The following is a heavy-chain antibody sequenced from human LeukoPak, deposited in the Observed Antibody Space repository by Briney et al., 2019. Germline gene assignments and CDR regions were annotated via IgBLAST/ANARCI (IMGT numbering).Heavy chain of an antibody. V-gene: IGHV4-39*01. D-gene: IGHD3-10*01. CDR3: ARRGGYYGSGRTYWFDP. J-gene: IGHJ5*02. Sequence: PSETLSLTCTVSGGSISDSSYYWGWIRQPPGKGLEWIGTIYYSGSAYYSPSLESRVTMFVDTSKNQFSLKLSSVTAADTAVYYCARRGGYYGSGRTYWFDPWGLGTLVTVSS. CDR2: IYYSGSA. CDR1: GGSISDSSYY.